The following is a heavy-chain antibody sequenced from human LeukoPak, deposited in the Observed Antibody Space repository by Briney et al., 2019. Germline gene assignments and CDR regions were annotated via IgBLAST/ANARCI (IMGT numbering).Heavy chain of an antibody. Sequence: PSETLSLTCTVSGGSISSSSYYWGWIRQPPGKGLEWIGSIYYSGSTYYNPSLKSRVTISLDTSKNQFSLKLSSVTAADTAVYYCASAYDSSGYYPFDYWGQGTLVTVSS. CDR3: ASAYDSSGYYPFDY. CDR1: GGSISSSSYY. D-gene: IGHD3-22*01. V-gene: IGHV4-39*01. J-gene: IGHJ4*02. CDR2: IYYSGST.